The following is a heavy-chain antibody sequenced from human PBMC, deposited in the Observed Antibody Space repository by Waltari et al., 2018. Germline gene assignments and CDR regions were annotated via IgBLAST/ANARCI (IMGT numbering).Heavy chain of an antibody. J-gene: IGHJ3*02. D-gene: IGHD2-21*02. Sequence: QVQLQESGPGLVKPSETLSLTCTVSGGSISSYYWSWIRPPAGKGLEWIGRIYTSGSTNYNPSLKSRVTISVDKSKNQFSLKLSSVTAADTAVYYCARELHIVVVTATQTNAFDIWGQGTMVTVSS. CDR2: IYTSGST. V-gene: IGHV4-4*07. CDR3: ARELHIVVVTATQTNAFDI. CDR1: GGSISSYY.